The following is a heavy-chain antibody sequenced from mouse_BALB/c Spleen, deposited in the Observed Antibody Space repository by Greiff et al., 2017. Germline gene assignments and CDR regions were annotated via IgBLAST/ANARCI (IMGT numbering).Heavy chain of an antibody. D-gene: IGHD2-2*01. CDR1: GYSITSDYA. J-gene: IGHJ4*01. CDR3: ARYLWLRRGYYAMDY. CDR2: ISYSGST. Sequence: EVQLQQSGPGLVKPSQSLSLTCTVTGYSITSDYAWNWIRQFPGNTLEWMGYISYSGSTSYNPSLKSRISITRDTSKNQFFLQLNSVTTEDTATYYSARYLWLRRGYYAMDYWGQGTSVTVSS. V-gene: IGHV3-2*02.